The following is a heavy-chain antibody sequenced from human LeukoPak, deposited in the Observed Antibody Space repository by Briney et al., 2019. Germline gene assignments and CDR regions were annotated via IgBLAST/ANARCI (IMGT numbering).Heavy chain of an antibody. CDR2: IRSKAYGGST. CDR3: TRDRGVAAGELFDY. D-gene: IGHD3-10*01. CDR1: GFTTGDYA. Sequence: GRPMSLSSKASGFTTGDYAMSWVRQAPGEGQGWVGFIRSKAYGGSTEYAASVKGRFTISRDDSKSIAYLQMNSLKTEDTAVYYCTRDRGVAAGELFDYWGQGTLVTVSS. J-gene: IGHJ4*02. V-gene: IGHV3-49*04.